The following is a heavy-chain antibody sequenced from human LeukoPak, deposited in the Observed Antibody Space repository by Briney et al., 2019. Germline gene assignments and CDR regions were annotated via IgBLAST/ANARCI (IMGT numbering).Heavy chain of an antibody. V-gene: IGHV1-46*01. D-gene: IGHD3-10*01. CDR1: GYTFTSFY. CDR3: ARGPMVRGVTTPPAY. Sequence: GASVKVSCKASGYTFTSFYIHWVRRAPGQGLEWMGIINPSGGSTSYAQKFQGRVTMTRDTSTSTVYMELSSLRSEDTAVYYCARGPMVRGVTTPPAYWGQGTLVTVSS. CDR2: INPSGGST. J-gene: IGHJ4*02.